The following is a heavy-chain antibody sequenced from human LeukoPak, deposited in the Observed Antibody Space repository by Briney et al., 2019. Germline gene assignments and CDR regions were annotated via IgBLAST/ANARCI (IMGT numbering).Heavy chain of an antibody. V-gene: IGHV3-23*01. D-gene: IGHD1-26*01. Sequence: GGSLRLSCVAFGFPFSAYAMSWVRQAPNKGLEWVSGIRGSGEPAYYADSVKGRFTISRDNSKNTLFLQMNSLRGEDTAVYYCAKDRIVGRSRYFDYWGQGTLVTVSS. J-gene: IGHJ4*02. CDR3: AKDRIVGRSRYFDY. CDR2: IRGSGEPA. CDR1: GFPFSAYA.